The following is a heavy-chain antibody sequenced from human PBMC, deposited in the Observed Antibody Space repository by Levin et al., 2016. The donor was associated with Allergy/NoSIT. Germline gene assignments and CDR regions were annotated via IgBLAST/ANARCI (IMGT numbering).Heavy chain of an antibody. J-gene: IGHJ4*02. V-gene: IGHV4-34*01. CDR2: INHSGST. CDR3: ARGRWDILTGYYNGCFDY. Sequence: SETLSLTCAVYGGSFSGYYWSWIRQPPGKGLEWIGEINHSGSTNYNPSLKSRVTISVDTSKNQFSLKLSSVTAADTAVYYCARGRWDILTGYYNGCFDYWGQGTLVTVSS. CDR1: GGSFSGYY. D-gene: IGHD3-9*01.